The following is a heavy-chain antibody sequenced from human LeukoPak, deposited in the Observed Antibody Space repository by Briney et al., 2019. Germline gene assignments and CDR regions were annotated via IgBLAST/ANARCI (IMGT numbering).Heavy chain of an antibody. CDR2: INPSGGTT. CDR3: AKGGTWTIYYFDY. J-gene: IGHJ4*02. V-gene: IGHV1-46*01. CDR1: GYTFTSYY. D-gene: IGHD3/OR15-3a*01. Sequence: ASVKVSFKASGYTFTSYYIHWVRQAPGQGLEWMGIINPSGGTTSYAQKFQGRVTMTRDTSTTTVYMELSSLRSEDTAVYYCAKGGTWTIYYFDYWGQGTLVTVSS.